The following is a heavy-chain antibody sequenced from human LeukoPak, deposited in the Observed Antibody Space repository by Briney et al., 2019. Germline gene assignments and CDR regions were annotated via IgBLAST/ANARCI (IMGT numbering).Heavy chain of an antibody. D-gene: IGHD3-16*01. J-gene: IGHJ5*01. Sequence: PGGSLRLSCAASGFTVSSNYMTWVRQAPGKGLEWVSVIYKNAITYYADSVKGRLTITRDNSKNTLYLQMNSLRAADTAVYYCARGYRNHLLILLDSWGQGTLVTVSS. CDR3: ARGYRNHLLILLDS. CDR2: IYKNAIT. CDR1: GFTVSSNY. V-gene: IGHV3-66*03.